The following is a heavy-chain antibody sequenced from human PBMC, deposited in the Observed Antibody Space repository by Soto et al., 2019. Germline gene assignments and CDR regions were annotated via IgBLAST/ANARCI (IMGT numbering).Heavy chain of an antibody. Sequence: QVQLVESGGGVVQPGRSLRLSCAASGFTFSSYAMHWVRQAPGKGLEWVAVISYDGSNKYYADSVKGRFTISRDNSKNTLYLQMNSLRAEDTAVYYCARQIYYGGNSLAFDYWGQGTLVTVSS. CDR2: ISYDGSNK. V-gene: IGHV3-30-3*01. CDR3: ARQIYYGGNSLAFDY. D-gene: IGHD4-17*01. CDR1: GFTFSSYA. J-gene: IGHJ4*02.